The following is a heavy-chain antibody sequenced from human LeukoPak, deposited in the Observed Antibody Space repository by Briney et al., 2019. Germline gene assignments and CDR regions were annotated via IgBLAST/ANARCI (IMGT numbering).Heavy chain of an antibody. Sequence: GASVKVSCKASGYTFTSYGISWVRQAPGEGLEWMGWISAYTGNTNYAQKLQGRVTMTTDTSTSTAYMELRSLRSDDTAVYYCATPSMIGISYGYVRLRNWGQGTLVTVSS. D-gene: IGHD5-18*01. V-gene: IGHV1-18*01. CDR3: ATPSMIGISYGYVRLRN. CDR2: ISAYTGNT. J-gene: IGHJ4*02. CDR1: GYTFTSYG.